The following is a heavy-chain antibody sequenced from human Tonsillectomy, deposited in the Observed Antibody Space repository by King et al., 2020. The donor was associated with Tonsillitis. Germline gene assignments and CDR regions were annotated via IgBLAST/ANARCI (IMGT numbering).Heavy chain of an antibody. D-gene: IGHD3-16*01. CDR3: RAGEANAFDI. V-gene: IGHV3-30*03. CDR1: GFTFSSYG. Sequence: VQLVESGGGVVQPGRSLRLSCAASGFTFSSYGIHWVRQAPGKGLEWVAVISYDGSNKYYADSVKGRFTISRENSKNTLYLQMNSLRAEDTAVYYCRAGEANAFDIWGQGTMVTVSS. CDR2: ISYDGSNK. J-gene: IGHJ3*02.